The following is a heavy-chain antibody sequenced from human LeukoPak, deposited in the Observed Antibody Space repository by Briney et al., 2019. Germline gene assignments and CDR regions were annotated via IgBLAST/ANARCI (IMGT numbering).Heavy chain of an antibody. CDR3: ASTYSYGSFYFDY. J-gene: IGHJ4*02. Sequence: SETLSLTCTVSGGSISSSSYYWGWIRQPPGKGLEWIGSIYYSGSTYYNPSLKSRVTISVDTSKNQFSLKLSSVTAADTAVYYCASTYSYGSFYFDYWGQGTLATVSS. D-gene: IGHD5-18*01. V-gene: IGHV4-39*01. CDR1: GGSISSSSYY. CDR2: IYYSGST.